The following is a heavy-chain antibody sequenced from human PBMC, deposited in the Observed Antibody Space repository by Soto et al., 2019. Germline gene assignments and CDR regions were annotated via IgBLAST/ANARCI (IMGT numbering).Heavy chain of an antibody. CDR2: ISYDGSNK. V-gene: IGHV3-30-3*01. Sequence: GGSLRLSCAASGFTFSSYAMHWVRQAPGKGLEWVAVISYDGSNKYYADSVKGRFTISRDNSKNTLYLQMNSLRAEDTAVYYCARAVLIDPYGMDVWGQGTTVTVSS. D-gene: IGHD3-16*02. J-gene: IGHJ6*02. CDR1: GFTFSSYA. CDR3: ARAVLIDPYGMDV.